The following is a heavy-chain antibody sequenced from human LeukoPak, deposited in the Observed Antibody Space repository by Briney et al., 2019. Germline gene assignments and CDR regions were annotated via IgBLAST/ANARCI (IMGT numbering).Heavy chain of an antibody. J-gene: IGHJ6*03. D-gene: IGHD3-3*01. CDR2: ISGSGGST. Sequence: PGGSLTLSCEASGFSVGTKYMSWVRQAPGKGLEWVSAISGSGGSTYYADSVKGRSTISRDNSKNTLYLQMNSLRAEDTAVYYCAKDNTIFGVVITTYMDVWGKGTTVTVSS. CDR1: GFSVGTKY. CDR3: AKDNTIFGVVITTYMDV. V-gene: IGHV3-23*01.